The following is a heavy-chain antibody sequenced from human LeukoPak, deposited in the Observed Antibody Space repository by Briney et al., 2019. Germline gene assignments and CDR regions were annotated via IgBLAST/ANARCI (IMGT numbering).Heavy chain of an antibody. CDR2: ICYSGST. D-gene: IGHD2-15*01. Sequence: SETLSLTCTVSGGSISSGGYYWSWIRQHPGKGLEWIGYICYSGSTYYNPSLKSRVTISVDTSKNQFSLKLSSVTAADTAVYYCARAPGYCSGGSCYTPPAEYFQHWGQGTLVTVSS. V-gene: IGHV4-31*03. CDR1: GGSISSGGYY. CDR3: ARAPGYCSGGSCYTPPAEYFQH. J-gene: IGHJ1*01.